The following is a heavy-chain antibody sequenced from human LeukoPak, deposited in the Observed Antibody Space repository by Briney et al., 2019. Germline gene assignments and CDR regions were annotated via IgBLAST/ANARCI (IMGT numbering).Heavy chain of an antibody. J-gene: IGHJ6*03. D-gene: IGHD2-21*02. CDR3: AKAPSAYCGGGCFSAYMDV. Sequence: PSETLSLTCTVSGGSISSYYWSWIRQPPGKGLEWIGYIYYSGSTNYNPSLKSRVTISVDTSKNQFSLKLSSVTAADTAVYYCAKAPSAYCGGGCFSAYMDVWGKGTTVTVSS. CDR1: GGSISSYY. CDR2: IYYSGST. V-gene: IGHV4-59*01.